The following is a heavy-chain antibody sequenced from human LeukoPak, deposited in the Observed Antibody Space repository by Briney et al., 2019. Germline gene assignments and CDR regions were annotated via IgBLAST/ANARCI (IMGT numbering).Heavy chain of an antibody. CDR1: GFTVSSNY. V-gene: IGHV3-66*01. CDR3: ARDDPGYSSGWYS. Sequence: GGSLRLSCAASGFTVSSNYMSWVRQAPGKGLEGVSVIYSGGSTYYADSVKGRFTISRDNSKNTLYLQMNSLRAEDTAVYYCARDDPGYSSGWYSWGQGTLVTVSS. CDR2: IYSGGST. D-gene: IGHD6-19*01. J-gene: IGHJ4*02.